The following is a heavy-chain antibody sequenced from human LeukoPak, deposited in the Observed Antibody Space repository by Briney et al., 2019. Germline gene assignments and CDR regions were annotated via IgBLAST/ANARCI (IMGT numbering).Heavy chain of an antibody. Sequence: ASVKVSCKSSGYTLTSYYMHWVRQAPGQGLEWMGIINPSGGSTSYEQKIQGRVTMTRDTSTSTVYMELSSLRSEDTAVYYCARSPLSIAARPPFDYWGQGTLVTVAS. CDR1: GYTLTSYY. J-gene: IGHJ4*02. V-gene: IGHV1-46*01. D-gene: IGHD6-6*01. CDR3: ARSPLSIAARPPFDY. CDR2: INPSGGST.